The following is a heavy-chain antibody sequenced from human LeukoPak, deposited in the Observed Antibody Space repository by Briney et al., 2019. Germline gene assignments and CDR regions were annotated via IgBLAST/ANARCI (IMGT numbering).Heavy chain of an antibody. Sequence: ASVKVSCKASGYTFTNYDINWVRQATGQGLEWMGWMTPNSGNTGYAQKFQGRITLTRDTSISTAYMELSSLGSEDTAVYYCARNLDGSGTFDFWGQGSLVIVSS. V-gene: IGHV1-8*01. CDR2: MTPNSGNT. D-gene: IGHD3-10*01. CDR3: ARNLDGSGTFDF. CDR1: GYTFTNYD. J-gene: IGHJ4*02.